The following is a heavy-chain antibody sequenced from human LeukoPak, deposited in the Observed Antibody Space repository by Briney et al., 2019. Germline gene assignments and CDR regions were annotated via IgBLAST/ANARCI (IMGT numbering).Heavy chain of an antibody. D-gene: IGHD5-18*01. J-gene: IGHJ5*02. CDR1: GGSFSGYY. Sequence: SETLSLTFAVYGGSFSGYYWSWIRQPPGKGLEWIGVFNHSGSTNYNSSLKSRVTMSVDTSKNQFSLKLSSVTAADTAVYYCARDRGYSYGYRPAAAADNWFDPWGQGTLVTVPS. CDR2: FNHSGST. CDR3: ARDRGYSYGYRPAAAADNWFDP. V-gene: IGHV4-34*01.